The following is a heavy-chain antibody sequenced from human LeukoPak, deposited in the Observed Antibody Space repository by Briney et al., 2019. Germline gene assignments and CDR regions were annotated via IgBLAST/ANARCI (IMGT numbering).Heavy chain of an antibody. Sequence: TGGSLRLSCAASGFTVSSNYMSWVRQAPGKGLEWVSVIYSGGNTYYADSVKGRFTISRDNSKNTLYFQMDSLRAEDTAIYYCARGVYSSGWYYDYWGQGTLVTVSS. CDR2: IYSGGNT. D-gene: IGHD6-19*01. CDR3: ARGVYSSGWYYDY. CDR1: GFTVSSNY. V-gene: IGHV3-66*01. J-gene: IGHJ4*02.